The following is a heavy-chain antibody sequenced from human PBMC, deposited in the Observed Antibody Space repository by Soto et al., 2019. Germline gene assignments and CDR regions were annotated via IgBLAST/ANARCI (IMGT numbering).Heavy chain of an antibody. Sequence: GGSLRLSCAASGFTFSSYGMHWVRQAPGKGLEWVAVIWYDGSNKYYADSVKGRFTISRDNSKNTLYLQMNSLRAEDTAVYYCARFYSGYDFAFDIWGQGTMVTVSS. D-gene: IGHD5-12*01. CDR2: IWYDGSNK. CDR1: GFTFSSYG. CDR3: ARFYSGYDFAFDI. V-gene: IGHV3-33*01. J-gene: IGHJ3*02.